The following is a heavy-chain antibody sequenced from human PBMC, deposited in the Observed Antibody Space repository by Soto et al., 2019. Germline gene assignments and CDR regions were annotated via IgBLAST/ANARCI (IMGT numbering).Heavy chain of an antibody. Sequence: SETLCLTCTVSGGSISSGAYYWSWIRQPPGKGLEWIGYIYYSGSTYYNPSLKSRVTISVDTSKNQFSLKLSSVTAADTAVYYCARGVNYYDSSGFYPRAYWGQGILVTVSS. CDR2: IYYSGST. D-gene: IGHD3-22*01. CDR1: GGSISSGAYY. CDR3: ARGVNYYDSSGFYPRAY. J-gene: IGHJ4*02. V-gene: IGHV4-30-4*01.